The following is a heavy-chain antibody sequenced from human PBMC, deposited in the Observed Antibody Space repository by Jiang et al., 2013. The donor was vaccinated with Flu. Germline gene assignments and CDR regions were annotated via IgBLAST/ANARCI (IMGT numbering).Heavy chain of an antibody. J-gene: IGHJ6*02. CDR3: ARGGVPYDFWSQVITKSTSTYYGMDV. CDR2: IIPIFGTA. V-gene: IGHV1-69*13. D-gene: IGHD3-3*01. Sequence: SGAEVKKPGASVKVSCKASGYTFTSYGISWVRQAPGQGLEWMGGIIPIFGTANYAQKFQGRVTITADESTSTAYMELSSLRSEDTAVYYCARGGVPYDFWSQVITKSTSTYYGMDVWGQGTTVTVSS. CDR1: GYTFTSYG.